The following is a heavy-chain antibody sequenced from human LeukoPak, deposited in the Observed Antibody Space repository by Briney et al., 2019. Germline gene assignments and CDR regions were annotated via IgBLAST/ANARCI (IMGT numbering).Heavy chain of an antibody. Sequence: GASVKVSCKASGYTFTSYDINWVRQATGQGLEWMGWMNPNSGNTGYAQMFQGRVAMTKNTSITTAYMELSSLRSEDTAVYYCARALSWTTNSYHYMDVWGKGTTVTVSS. D-gene: IGHD3/OR15-3a*01. V-gene: IGHV1-8*01. J-gene: IGHJ6*03. CDR1: GYTFTSYD. CDR3: ARALSWTTNSYHYMDV. CDR2: MNPNSGNT.